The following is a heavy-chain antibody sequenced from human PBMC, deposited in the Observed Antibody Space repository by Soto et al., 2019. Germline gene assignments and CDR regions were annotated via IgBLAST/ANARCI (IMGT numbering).Heavy chain of an antibody. CDR2: IIPIFGTA. CDR3: ARGLYSSSWYANYYYGMDV. V-gene: IGHV1-69*12. Sequence: QVQLVQSGAEVKKPGSSVKVSCKASGGTFSSYAISWVRQAPGQGLEWMGGIIPIFGTANYAQKFQGRVTITADETTSTAYMELSSLGSEDTAVYYCARGLYSSSWYANYYYGMDVWGQGTTVTVSS. J-gene: IGHJ6*02. CDR1: GGTFSSYA. D-gene: IGHD6-13*01.